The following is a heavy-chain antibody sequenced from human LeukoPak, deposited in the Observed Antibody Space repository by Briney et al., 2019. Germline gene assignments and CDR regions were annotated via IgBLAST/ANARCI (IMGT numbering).Heavy chain of an antibody. CDR2: IKQDGSEK. J-gene: IGHJ4*02. CDR3: ARDRPPTD. V-gene: IGHV3-7*01. CDR1: GFIFSSYW. Sequence: QTGGSLRLSCAASGFIFSSYWMSWVRQAPGKGLEWVANIKQDGSEKYYVDSVKGRFTISRDNAKNSLYLQMNSLRAEDTAVYYCARDRPPTDWGQGTLVTVSS.